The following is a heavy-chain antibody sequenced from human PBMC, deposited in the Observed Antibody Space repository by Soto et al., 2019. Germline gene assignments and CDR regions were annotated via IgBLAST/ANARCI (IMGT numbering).Heavy chain of an antibody. Sequence: SETLSLTCAVSGDSISRGGYSWTWIRQPPGKALEWIGNIYDSGSTSHNPSLKSRVTISVDTSKNQFSLRLTSVTAADTAVYFCARGSSSYYDYGMDVWGQGTTVTVSS. J-gene: IGHJ6*02. CDR2: IYDSGST. D-gene: IGHD6-6*01. V-gene: IGHV4-30-2*01. CDR1: GDSISRGGYS. CDR3: ARGSSSYYDYGMDV.